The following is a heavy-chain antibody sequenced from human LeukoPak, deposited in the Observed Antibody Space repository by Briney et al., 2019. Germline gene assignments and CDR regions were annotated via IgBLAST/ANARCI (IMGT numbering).Heavy chain of an antibody. CDR2: INQDGRRT. V-gene: IGHV3-7*01. CDR3: AKLLGDVTTYDY. J-gene: IGHJ4*02. Sequence: GDSLRLSCTGSGFTFSWSWLSWVRQAPGRGLEWVASINQDGRRTHYVDSVKGRFSISRDNAENSVFLQMSSLRVDDTAVYYCAKLLGDVTTYDYWGQGILVIVSS. D-gene: IGHD4-17*01. CDR1: GFTFSWSW.